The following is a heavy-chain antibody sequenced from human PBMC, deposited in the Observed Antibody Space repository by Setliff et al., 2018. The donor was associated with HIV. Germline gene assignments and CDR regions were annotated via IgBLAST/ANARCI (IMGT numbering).Heavy chain of an antibody. CDR2: IDWDDDK. CDR1: GFSLSTSGMC. D-gene: IGHD5-12*01. J-gene: IGHJ6*04. Sequence: SGPTLVNPTQTLTVTCTFSGFSLSTSGMCMSWIRQPPGKALEWLARIDWDDDKYYSTSLKTRLTISKDTSKNQVVLTMTNMDPVDTATYYCARIRGNIEATAFEGVWGKGTTVTVSS. V-gene: IGHV2-70*11. CDR3: ARIRGNIEATAFEGV.